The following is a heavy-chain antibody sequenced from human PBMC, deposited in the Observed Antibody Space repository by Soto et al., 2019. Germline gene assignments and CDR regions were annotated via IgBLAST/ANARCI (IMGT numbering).Heavy chain of an antibody. Sequence: QVQLVQSGAEVKKPGASVKVSCKASGYTFTTYGMSWVRQAPGQGLDWMGWISTYNGNTKYAERLQGRVTMTTDTTMSTAYMELRSLRSDDTAVYYCARGPTDYYDNSGDYFLDYWGQGTLVTVSS. CDR2: ISTYNGNT. D-gene: IGHD3-22*01. J-gene: IGHJ4*02. CDR3: ARGPTDYYDNSGDYFLDY. CDR1: GYTFTTYG. V-gene: IGHV1-18*01.